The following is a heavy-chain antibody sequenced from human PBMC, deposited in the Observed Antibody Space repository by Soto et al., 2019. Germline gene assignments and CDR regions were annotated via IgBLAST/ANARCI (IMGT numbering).Heavy chain of an antibody. D-gene: IGHD6-6*01. Sequence: PSETLSVTCSIYIGSFSGYYWRWIRQPPGKGLEWIGEISQSGNTNCSPSLKSRVSISIDTSKKQFSLNLASVSAADTAVYYCARAPKVSGSSQTRPDFWGQGTLVTVSS. CDR3: ARAPKVSGSSQTRPDF. CDR1: IGSFSGYY. V-gene: IGHV4-34*01. CDR2: ISQSGNT. J-gene: IGHJ4*02.